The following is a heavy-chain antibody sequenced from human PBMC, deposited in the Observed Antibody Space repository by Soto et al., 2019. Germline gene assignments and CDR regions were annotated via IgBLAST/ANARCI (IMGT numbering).Heavy chain of an antibody. J-gene: IGHJ4*02. V-gene: IGHV5-51*01. D-gene: IGHD6-19*01. Sequence: GESLKIPCKGSGYSFTSYWIGWVRQMPGKGLEWMGIIYPGDSDTRYSPSFQGQVTISADKSISTAYLQWSSLKASDTAMYYCARHDSSGWYGQGNFDYWGQGTLVTVSS. CDR1: GYSFTSYW. CDR3: ARHDSSGWYGQGNFDY. CDR2: IYPGDSDT.